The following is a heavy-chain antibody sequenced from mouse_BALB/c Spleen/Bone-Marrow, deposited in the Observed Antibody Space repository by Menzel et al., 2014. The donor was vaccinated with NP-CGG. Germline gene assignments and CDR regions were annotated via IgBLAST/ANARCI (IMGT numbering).Heavy chain of an antibody. CDR2: IDPANGNT. V-gene: IGHV14-3*02. J-gene: IGHJ2*01. CDR1: GFNIKDTY. CDR3: ARYYYGYYFDY. D-gene: IGHD1-2*01. Sequence: VQLQQSGAELVKPGASVKLSCTASGFNIKDTYMHWVKQRPEQGLEWIGRIDPANGNTKYDPKFQGKATTTADTSSNTAYLQLSSLTSEDTAVYYCARYYYGYYFDYWGQGTTLTVSS.